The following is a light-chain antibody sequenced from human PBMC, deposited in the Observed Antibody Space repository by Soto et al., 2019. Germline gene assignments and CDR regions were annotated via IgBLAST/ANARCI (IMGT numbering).Light chain of an antibody. Sequence: AIRMTQSPSSFSASTGDRVTITCRASQGISSYLAWYQQKPGKAPKLLIYAASTLQSGVPSRFSGSGSGTDFTLTISFLQSEDFANYFRQHYYRYPPTFRQGTKVEIK. CDR3: QHYYRYPPT. J-gene: IGKJ1*01. V-gene: IGKV1-8*01. CDR1: QGISSY. CDR2: AAS.